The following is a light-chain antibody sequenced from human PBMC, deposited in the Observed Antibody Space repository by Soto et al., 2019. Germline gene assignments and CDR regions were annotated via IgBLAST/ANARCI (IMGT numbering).Light chain of an antibody. CDR1: QSIRSW. J-gene: IGKJ1*01. CDR3: QQYHSSLPVT. CDR2: KAS. V-gene: IGKV1-5*03. Sequence: DFQMTQSPPLLPASIGDRVTITCRASQSIRSWLAWYQQKPGKAPKLLMSKASTLESGVPSRFAGRGSGTEFTLTISSLQPKDFATYYCQQYHSSLPVTFGQGTKVEMK.